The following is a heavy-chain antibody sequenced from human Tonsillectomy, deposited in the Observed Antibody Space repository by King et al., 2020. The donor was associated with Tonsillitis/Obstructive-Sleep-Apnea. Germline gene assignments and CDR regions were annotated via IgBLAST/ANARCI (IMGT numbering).Heavy chain of an antibody. J-gene: IGHJ6*02. D-gene: IGHD3-3*01. CDR2: ISYDGSNK. Sequence: VQLVESGGGVVQPGRSLRLSCAASGFTFSSYAMHWVRQAPGKGLEWVAVISYDGSNKYYADSVKGRFTISRDNSKNTLYLQMNSLRAEDTAVYYCARDPSYTILPHLSYYYYGMDVWGQGTTVTVSS. CDR3: ARDPSYTILPHLSYYYYGMDV. V-gene: IGHV3-30*04. CDR1: GFTFSSYA.